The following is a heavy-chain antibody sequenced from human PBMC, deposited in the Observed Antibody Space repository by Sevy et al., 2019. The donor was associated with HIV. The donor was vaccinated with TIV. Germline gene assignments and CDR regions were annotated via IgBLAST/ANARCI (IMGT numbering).Heavy chain of an antibody. CDR3: ARAGDPSEFDY. CDR1: GFTFSDYY. D-gene: IGHD3-10*01. Sequence: GESLKISCAASGFTFSDYYMSWIRQAPGKGLEWVSYISSSGSTIYYAASVKGRFTISRDNAKNSLYLQMNSLRAEDTAVYYCARAGDPSEFDYWGQGTLVTVSS. J-gene: IGHJ4*02. CDR2: ISSSGSTI. V-gene: IGHV3-11*01.